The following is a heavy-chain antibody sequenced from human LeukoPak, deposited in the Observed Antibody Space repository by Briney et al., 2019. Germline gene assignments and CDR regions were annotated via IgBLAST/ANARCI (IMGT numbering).Heavy chain of an antibody. V-gene: IGHV4-31*03. Sequence: SETLSLTCTVSGGSISSGGYYWSWIRQHPGKGLEWIGYIYYSGSTYYNPSLKSRVTISVDTSKNQFSLKLSSVTAADTAVYYCARDARSTFHYYYGMDVWGQGTTVTVSS. CDR1: GGSISSGGYY. D-gene: IGHD2-2*01. CDR3: ARDARSTFHYYYGMDV. CDR2: IYYSGST. J-gene: IGHJ6*02.